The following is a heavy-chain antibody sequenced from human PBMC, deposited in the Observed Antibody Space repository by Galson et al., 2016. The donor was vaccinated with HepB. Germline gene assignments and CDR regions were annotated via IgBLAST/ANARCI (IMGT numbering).Heavy chain of an antibody. Sequence: QSGAEVKKPGESLKISCRGSGYRFTTYWIGWVRQMPGKGLEWMGIINPTDSDTRYSPSFQGQVTISADKSISTAYPQWSSLKASDTAMYYCARHWDSGSFDLDYWGQGTLVTVSS. CDR3: ARHWDSGSFDLDY. D-gene: IGHD3-10*01. CDR2: INPTDSDT. CDR1: GYRFTTYW. J-gene: IGHJ4*02. V-gene: IGHV5-51*01.